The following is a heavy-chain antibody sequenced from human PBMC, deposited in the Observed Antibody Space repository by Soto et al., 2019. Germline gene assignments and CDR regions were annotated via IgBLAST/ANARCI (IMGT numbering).Heavy chain of an antibody. CDR2: FDPEDGET. J-gene: IGHJ6*04. D-gene: IGHD5-18*01. Sequence: GDSVQVSCTVSGYTLTELSMHWVRHAPGNGLGWMGGFDPEDGETIYAQKFQGRVTMTEDTSTDTAYMELSSLRSEDTAVYYCARGDLGRCGIQLWFNCGYYGMDVCGKGTKITV. CDR3: ARGDLGRCGIQLWFNCGYYGMDV. V-gene: IGHV1-24*01. CDR1: GYTLTELS.